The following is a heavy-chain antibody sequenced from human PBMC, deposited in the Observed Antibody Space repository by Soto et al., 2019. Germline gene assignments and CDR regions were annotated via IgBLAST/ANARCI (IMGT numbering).Heavy chain of an antibody. CDR1: GGSISSYY. CDR3: ARSSYDFWSGSIGYFDY. Sequence: PSETLSLTCTVSGGSISSYYWSWIRQPPGKGLEWIGYIYYSGSTNYNPSLKSRVTISVDTSKNQFSLKLSSVTAADTAVYYCARSSYDFWSGSIGYFDYWGQGTLVTVSS. V-gene: IGHV4-59*01. CDR2: IYYSGST. J-gene: IGHJ4*02. D-gene: IGHD3-3*01.